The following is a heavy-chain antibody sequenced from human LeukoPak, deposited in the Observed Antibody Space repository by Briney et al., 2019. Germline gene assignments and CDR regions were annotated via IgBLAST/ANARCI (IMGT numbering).Heavy chain of an antibody. CDR1: GFTFSSYV. V-gene: IGHV4-59*12. CDR3: VRDGRFDSACFDS. CDR2: FYSSGST. D-gene: IGHD6-19*01. Sequence: PGGSLRLSCAASGFTFSSYVMNWVRQSPGKGLEWIGAFYSSGSTSSHSSLKSRVTISVDTSRTQLSLKLDSVSDTDTAVYYCVRDGRFDSACFDSWGPGILVTVSS. J-gene: IGHJ4*02.